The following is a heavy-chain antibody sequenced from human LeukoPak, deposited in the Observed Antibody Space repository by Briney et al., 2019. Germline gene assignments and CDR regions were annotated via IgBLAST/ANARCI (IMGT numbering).Heavy chain of an antibody. CDR2: LDREDGDP. CDR3: ARAQNWNYGYFQH. Sequence: ASVKVSCKLSGLTGFELSMHWVRQAPGKGLEWMGGLDREDGDPIYAQKFQGRGTNTTDESTSTAYMELSSLRSEDTAVYYCARAQNWNYGYFQHWGQGTLVTVSS. D-gene: IGHD1-7*01. V-gene: IGHV1-24*01. J-gene: IGHJ1*01. CDR1: GLTGFELS.